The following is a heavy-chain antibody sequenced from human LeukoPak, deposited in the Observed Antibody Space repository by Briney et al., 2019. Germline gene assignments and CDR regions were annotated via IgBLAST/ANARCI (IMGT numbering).Heavy chain of an antibody. CDR1: GASITSYY. J-gene: IGHJ5*02. CDR3: ARDKGVGLGELFLNWFDP. D-gene: IGHD3-10*01. Sequence: PSETLSLTCTVSGASITSYYWSWIRQSPGKGMEWIGYSYYTGGVNYNPSLKSRVTISVDTSKSQFSLKLSSVTAADTAVYYCARDKGVGLGELFLNWFDPWGQGTLVTVSS. V-gene: IGHV4-59*01. CDR2: SYYTGGV.